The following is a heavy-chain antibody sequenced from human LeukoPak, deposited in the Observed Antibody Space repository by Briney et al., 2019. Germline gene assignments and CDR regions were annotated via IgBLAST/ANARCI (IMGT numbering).Heavy chain of an antibody. Sequence: GASVKVSCKAFGYTFTDYHMHWVRQAPGQGLEWMGWINPNSGDTNYAQKFQGRVTMTRDTTISTAYMELSWLRSDDTAVFYCATLMAHLDYWGQGTLVTVSS. V-gene: IGHV1-2*02. CDR2: INPNSGDT. J-gene: IGHJ4*02. CDR3: ATLMAHLDY. D-gene: IGHD2-8*01. CDR1: GYTFTDYH.